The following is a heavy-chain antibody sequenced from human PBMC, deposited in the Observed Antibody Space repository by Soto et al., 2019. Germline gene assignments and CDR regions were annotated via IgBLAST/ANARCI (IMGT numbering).Heavy chain of an antibody. CDR2: ISYDGSNK. D-gene: IGHD6-19*01. J-gene: IGHJ4*02. Sequence: QVQLVESGGGVVQPGRSLRLSCAASGFTFSSYGMHWVRQAPGKGLEWVAVISYDGSNKYYADSVKGRFTISRDNSKNTLYLQMTSLRAEDTAVYYCARGWYAPLLCLYWGQGTLVTVSS. CDR3: ARGWYAPLLCLY. V-gene: IGHV3-30*03. CDR1: GFTFSSYG.